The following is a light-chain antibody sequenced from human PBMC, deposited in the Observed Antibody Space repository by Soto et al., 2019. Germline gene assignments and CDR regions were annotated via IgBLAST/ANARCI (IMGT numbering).Light chain of an antibody. CDR2: EVS. V-gene: IGLV2-14*01. J-gene: IGLJ2*01. CDR1: SSDVGGYDY. CDR3: SSYTTSSTLI. Sequence: QSALTQPASVSGSPGQSITISCTGTSSDVGGYDYVSWYQQHPGKAPKLIIYEVSNRPSGVSDRFSASKSGNTASLTISGLQAEDEAKYYCSSYTTSSTLIFGGGTKVTVL.